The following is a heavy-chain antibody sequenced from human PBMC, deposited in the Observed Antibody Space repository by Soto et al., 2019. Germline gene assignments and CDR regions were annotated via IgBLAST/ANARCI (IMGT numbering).Heavy chain of an antibody. Sequence: SETLSLTCAVYGGSFSGYYWSWIRQPPGKGLEWIGEINHSGSTNYNPSLKSRVTISVDTSKNQFSLKLSSVTAADTAVYYCARAAPNGGSSWSGFDYWGQGTLVTVSS. V-gene: IGHV4-34*01. D-gene: IGHD6-13*01. CDR2: INHSGST. J-gene: IGHJ4*02. CDR1: GGSFSGYY. CDR3: ARAAPNGGSSWSGFDY.